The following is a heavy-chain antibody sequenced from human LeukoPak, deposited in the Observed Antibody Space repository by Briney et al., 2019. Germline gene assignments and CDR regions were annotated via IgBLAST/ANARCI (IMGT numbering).Heavy chain of an antibody. CDR2: IYTSGST. CDR1: GGSISSYY. Sequence: SETRSLTCTVSGGSISSYYWSWIRQPAGKGLEWIGRIYTSGSTNYNPSLKSRVTMSVDTSKNQFSLELSSVTAADTAVYYCARTLLGGKDAFDIWGQGTMVTVSS. CDR3: ARTLLGGKDAFDI. V-gene: IGHV4-4*07. D-gene: IGHD1-26*01. J-gene: IGHJ3*02.